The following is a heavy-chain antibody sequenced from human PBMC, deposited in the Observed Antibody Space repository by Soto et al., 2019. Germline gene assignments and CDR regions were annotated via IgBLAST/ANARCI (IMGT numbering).Heavy chain of an antibody. J-gene: IGHJ5*02. CDR3: ARSSDYCGSGSYYR. D-gene: IGHD3-10*01. Sequence: SETLSLTCTVSGGSISSYYWSWIRQPPGKGLEWIGYIYYSGSTNYNPSLKSRVTISVDTSKNQFSLKLSSVTAADTAVYYCARSSDYCGSGSYYRWGQGTLVTVSS. CDR1: GGSISSYY. V-gene: IGHV4-59*01. CDR2: IYYSGST.